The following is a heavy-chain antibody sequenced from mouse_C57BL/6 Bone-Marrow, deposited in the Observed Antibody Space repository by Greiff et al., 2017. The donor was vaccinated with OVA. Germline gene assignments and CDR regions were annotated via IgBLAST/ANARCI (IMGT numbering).Heavy chain of an antibody. V-gene: IGHV3-1*01. CDR3: ARELRFYYVDY. D-gene: IGHD1-1*01. CDR2: KSYSGST. CDR1: GYSITSGYD. Sequence: LQESGPGMVKPSQLLSLTCSVTGYSITSGYDWHWIRHFPGNKLEWMVHKSYSGSTNHNQSLKSPISITHDTSNNHFFLKLNTVTTKDTATYYCARELRFYYVDYWGQGTTLTVSS. J-gene: IGHJ2*01.